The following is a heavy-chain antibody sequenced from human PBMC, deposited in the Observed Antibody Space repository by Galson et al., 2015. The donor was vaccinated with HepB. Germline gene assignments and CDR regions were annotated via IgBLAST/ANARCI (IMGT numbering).Heavy chain of an antibody. CDR2: IRSKAYGGTT. V-gene: IGHV3-49*04. CDR3: TSNYDSSGYLSPWF. D-gene: IGHD3-22*01. J-gene: IGHJ4*02. Sequence: SLRLSCAASGFTFGDYAMSWVRQAPGKGLEWVGFIRSKAYGGTTEYAASVKGRSTISRDDSKSIAYLQMNSLKTEDTAVYYCTSNYDSSGYLSPWFGGQGTLVTVSS. CDR1: GFTFGDYA.